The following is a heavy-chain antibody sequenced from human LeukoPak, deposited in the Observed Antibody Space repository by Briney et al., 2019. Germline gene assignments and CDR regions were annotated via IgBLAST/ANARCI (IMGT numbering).Heavy chain of an antibody. CDR1: GFTFSSYG. J-gene: IGHJ4*02. Sequence: PGGSLRLSCAASGFTFSSYGMHWVRQAPGKGLEWVAVIWYDGSNKYYADSVKGRFTISRDNSKNTLYLQMNSLRAEDTAVYHCAKDLPDSNFDYWGQGTLVTVSS. D-gene: IGHD4-11*01. CDR3: AKDLPDSNFDY. CDR2: IWYDGSNK. V-gene: IGHV3-30*02.